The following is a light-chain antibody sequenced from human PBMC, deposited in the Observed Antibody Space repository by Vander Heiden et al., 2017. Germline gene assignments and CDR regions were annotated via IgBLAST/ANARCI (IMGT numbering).Light chain of an antibody. J-gene: IGKJ3*01. Sequence: EIVLPQSPRTLSLSPGERATLPCRAIQSVSSSYLAWYQQKSVQAPRLLIYGASSRATGIPDRFSGSGSGTDFTLTISRLEPEDFAVYYCQQYCSSPVFTFGHGTKVDIK. V-gene: IGKV3-20*01. CDR1: QSVSSSY. CDR3: QQYCSSPVFT. CDR2: GAS.